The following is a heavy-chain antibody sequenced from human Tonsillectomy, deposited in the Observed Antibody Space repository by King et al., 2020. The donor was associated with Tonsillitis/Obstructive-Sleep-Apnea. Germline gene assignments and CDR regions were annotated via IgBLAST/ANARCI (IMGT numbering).Heavy chain of an antibody. CDR3: ARDIGSGSYYGIDH. J-gene: IGHJ4*02. V-gene: IGHV3-53*01. D-gene: IGHD1-26*01. CDR1: GFTVGSHY. CDR2: FKSVGTT. Sequence: VQLVESGGDLIQPGGSLRLSCAASGFTVGSHYMNWVRQAPGKGLEWVSLFKSVGTTFYADSVKGRFTISVDTSKNILYLQMNSLTADDTAGYYCARDIGSGSYYGIDHWGQGTLVTVSS.